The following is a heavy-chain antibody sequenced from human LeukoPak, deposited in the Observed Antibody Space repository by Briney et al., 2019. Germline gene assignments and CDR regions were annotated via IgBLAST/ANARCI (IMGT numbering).Heavy chain of an antibody. Sequence: SQTLSLTCTVSGGSISSGSYYWSWLRQPAGRGLEGIGRIYTSGSTNYNPSLKSRVTISVDTSKNQFSLKLSSVTAADTAVYYCARDRYKWELSDWGQGTLVTVSS. D-gene: IGHD1-26*01. CDR3: ARDRYKWELSD. J-gene: IGHJ4*02. V-gene: IGHV4-61*02. CDR2: IYTSGST. CDR1: GGSISSGSYY.